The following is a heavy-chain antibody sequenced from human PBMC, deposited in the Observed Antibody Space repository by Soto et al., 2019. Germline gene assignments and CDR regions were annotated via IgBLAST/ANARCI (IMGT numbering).Heavy chain of an antibody. CDR3: AYRATVTIVGLIIGNGICFDS. Sequence: QINLIESGPTLVKPTKTLTLTCTFSGVSLSTSGAAVGWVRQPPGRALEWLALIYWDGDKRYNSSLGNRLTINKDRSMNHVVLTMTKVNPADTATNYGAYRATVTIVGLIIGNGICFDSWGQGTRVIVSS. V-gene: IGHV2-5*02. J-gene: IGHJ5*01. CDR1: GVSLSTSGAA. D-gene: IGHD2-15*01. CDR2: IYWDGDK.